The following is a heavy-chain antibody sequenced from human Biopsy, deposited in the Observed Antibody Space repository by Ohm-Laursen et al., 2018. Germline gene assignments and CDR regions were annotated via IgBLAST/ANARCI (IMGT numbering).Heavy chain of an antibody. J-gene: IGHJ2*01. V-gene: IGHV3-7*01. CDR3: TSYSSHRSPGDRHDL. CDR2: INEDGSQK. CDR1: GFPFSDYW. D-gene: IGHD6-19*01. Sequence: SLRLSCTASGFPFSDYWMTWVRQAPGKGPEWVANINEDGSQKYYLDSVQGRFTFSRDNAKNSLFLQMNSLSPEDTAVYYCTSYSSHRSPGDRHDLWGRGTLVTVSS.